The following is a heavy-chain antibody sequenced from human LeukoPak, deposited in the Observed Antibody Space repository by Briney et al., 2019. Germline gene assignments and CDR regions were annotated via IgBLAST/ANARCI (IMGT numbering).Heavy chain of an antibody. J-gene: IGHJ3*02. D-gene: IGHD3-22*01. CDR2: VNPNSGDT. CDR3: ACLTTADAFDI. V-gene: IGHV1-2*02. CDR1: GYTFTGYY. Sequence: ASVKVSCKASGYTFTGYYLHWVRQAPGQGLEWMGCVNPNSGDTNYAQKFQGSVTMTRDTSISTVYMELSRLRSDDTAVYYCACLTTADAFDIWGQGTMVTVSS.